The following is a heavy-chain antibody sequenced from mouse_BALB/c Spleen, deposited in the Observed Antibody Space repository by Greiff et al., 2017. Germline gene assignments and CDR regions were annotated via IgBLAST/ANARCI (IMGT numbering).Heavy chain of an antibody. Sequence: VQLVESGPGLVAPSQSLSITCTVSGFSLTSYGVHWVRQPPGKGLEWLGVIWAGGSTNYNSALMSRLSISKDNSKSQVFLKMNSLQTDDTAMYYCARSTMITTSYAMDYWGQGTSVTVSS. CDR2: IWAGGST. V-gene: IGHV2-9*02. J-gene: IGHJ4*01. D-gene: IGHD2-4*01. CDR1: GFSLTSYG. CDR3: ARSTMITTSYAMDY.